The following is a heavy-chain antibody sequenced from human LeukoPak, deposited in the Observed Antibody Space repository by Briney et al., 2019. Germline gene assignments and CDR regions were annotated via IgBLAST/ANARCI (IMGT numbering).Heavy chain of an antibody. CDR1: GGSISSSSYY. J-gene: IGHJ5*02. V-gene: IGHV4-39*07. D-gene: IGHD5-18*01. CDR3: ARVLSTARGPWFDP. Sequence: SETLSLTCTVSGGSISSSSYYWGWIRQPPGKGLEWIGSIYYSGSTYYNPSLKSRVTISVDTSKNQFSLKLSSVTAADTAVYYCARVLSTARGPWFDPWGQGTLVTVSS. CDR2: IYYSGST.